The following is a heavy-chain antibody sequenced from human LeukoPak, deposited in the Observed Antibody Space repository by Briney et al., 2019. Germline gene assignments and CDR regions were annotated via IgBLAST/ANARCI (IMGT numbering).Heavy chain of an antibody. CDR2: INHSGST. Sequence: SETLSLTCAVYGGSFSGYYWSWIRQPPGKGLEGIGEINHSGSTNYNPSLTSRVTISVDTSKNQFSLKLSSVTAADTAVYYCARVASGYSYGSLGYWGQGTLVTVSS. CDR3: ARVASGYSYGSLGY. CDR1: GGSFSGYY. V-gene: IGHV4-34*01. D-gene: IGHD5-18*01. J-gene: IGHJ4*02.